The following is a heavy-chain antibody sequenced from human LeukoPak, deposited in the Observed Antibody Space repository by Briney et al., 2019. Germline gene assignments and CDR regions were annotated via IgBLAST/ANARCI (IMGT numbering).Heavy chain of an antibody. D-gene: IGHD6-13*01. CDR3: ARDRPGYTSSWYSPFDY. CDR2: ISTTGTTI. CDR1: EFTFSSDG. V-gene: IGHV3-48*03. Sequence: TGGSLRLSCTASEFTFSSDGMNWVRQAPGKGLEWVAYISTTGTTIYYADSVKGRFTISRDNAKNSLYLQMNRLRADDTAVYYCARDRPGYTSSWYSPFDYWGQGTLVTVSS. J-gene: IGHJ4*02.